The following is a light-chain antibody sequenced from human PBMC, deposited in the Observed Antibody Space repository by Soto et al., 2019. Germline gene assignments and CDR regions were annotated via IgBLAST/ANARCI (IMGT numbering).Light chain of an antibody. Sequence: EIVITQAPATLSLSPGARANISCKASQSISTNLAWYQQRPGQAPRLLLFGASTRATGISVRFSGSGSGTELTLTISSLQPEDFAVYYCQQYNNWPAITFGQGTRLEI. J-gene: IGKJ5*01. V-gene: IGKV3-15*01. CDR3: QQYNNWPAIT. CDR2: GAS. CDR1: QSISTN.